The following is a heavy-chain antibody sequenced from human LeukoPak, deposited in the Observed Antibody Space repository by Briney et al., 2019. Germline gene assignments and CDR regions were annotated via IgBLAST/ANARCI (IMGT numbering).Heavy chain of an antibody. D-gene: IGHD3-22*01. CDR2: MYYSGST. J-gene: IGHJ4*02. Sequence: SETLSLTCTVSGGSISSSSYYWGWIRQPPGKGLEWIGSMYYSGSTYYNPSLKSRVTISVDTSKNQFSLKLSSVTAADTAVYYCARDPNSSGYYSYFDYWGQGTLVTVSS. CDR3: ARDPNSSGYYSYFDY. CDR1: GGSISSSSYY. V-gene: IGHV4-39*07.